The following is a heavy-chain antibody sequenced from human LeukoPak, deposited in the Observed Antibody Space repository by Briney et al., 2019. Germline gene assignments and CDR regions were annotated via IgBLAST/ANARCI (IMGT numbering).Heavy chain of an antibody. V-gene: IGHV1-18*01. J-gene: IGHJ4*02. D-gene: IGHD2-15*01. Sequence: ASVKVSCRASGYTFTSYDINWVRQAPGQGLEWMGWISAYNGNTNYAQKLQGRVTMTTDTSTSTAYMELRSLKSDDTAVYYCARDEYCSGGSCYGYWGQGTLVTVSS. CDR1: GYTFTSYD. CDR3: ARDEYCSGGSCYGY. CDR2: ISAYNGNT.